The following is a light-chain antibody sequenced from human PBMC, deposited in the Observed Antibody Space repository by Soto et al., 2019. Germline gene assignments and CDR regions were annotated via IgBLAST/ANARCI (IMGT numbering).Light chain of an antibody. J-gene: IGKJ1*01. Sequence: PGERATLSCRASENVRTFVDWYQQKPGQAPRLLIHGASNRATGIPARFSGSGSGTDFTLTISNLEPEDFAVYYCRQHSHWPPWTFGQGTKVDIK. CDR1: ENVRTF. V-gene: IGKV3-11*01. CDR3: RQHSHWPPWT. CDR2: GAS.